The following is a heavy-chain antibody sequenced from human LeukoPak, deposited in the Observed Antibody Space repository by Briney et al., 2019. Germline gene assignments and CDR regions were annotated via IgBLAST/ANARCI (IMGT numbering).Heavy chain of an antibody. V-gene: IGHV4-59*01. D-gene: IGHD4-17*01. CDR2: IYYSGST. Sequence: PSETLSLTCTVSGVSITTYYWSWIRQPPGQGLEWIGHIYYSGSTNYNPSLKSRVTISVDTSKNQFSLKLTSVTAADTAVYYCARDGVKTVTGRWGWFDPWGQGTLVTVSS. CDR1: GVSITTYY. J-gene: IGHJ5*02. CDR3: ARDGVKTVTGRWGWFDP.